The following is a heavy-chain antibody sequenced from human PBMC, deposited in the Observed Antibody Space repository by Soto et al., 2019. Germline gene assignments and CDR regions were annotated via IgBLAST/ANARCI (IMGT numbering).Heavy chain of an antibody. V-gene: IGHV3-30-3*01. CDR2: ISYDGNNK. D-gene: IGHD1-20*01. CDR3: ARDGVSSTEYTWTSGTYFDY. CDR1: GFSYSTYT. J-gene: IGHJ4*02. Sequence: HPGGSLRLSCAASGFSYSTYTMHWVRQAPGKGLEWVAVISYDGNNKFYADSVKGRFTISRDSTKQTLYLQMNSLRPDDTAMYYCARDGVSSTEYTWTSGTYFDYWGQGALVTVSS.